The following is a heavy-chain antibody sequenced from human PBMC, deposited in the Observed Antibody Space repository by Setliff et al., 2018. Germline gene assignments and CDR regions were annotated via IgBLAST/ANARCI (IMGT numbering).Heavy chain of an antibody. V-gene: IGHV4-59*08. CDR3: ARHEEGYCDGGSCPYYFDY. J-gene: IGHJ4*02. Sequence: PSETLSLTCTVSGGSISSHYWSWIRQPPGKGLEWIGYIYHSGDARYNLSLKGRVTISVDTSKNQFSLKLSSVTAADTAVYYCARHEEGYCDGGSCPYYFDYWGQGTLVTVSS. D-gene: IGHD2-15*01. CDR2: IYHSGDA. CDR1: GGSISSHY.